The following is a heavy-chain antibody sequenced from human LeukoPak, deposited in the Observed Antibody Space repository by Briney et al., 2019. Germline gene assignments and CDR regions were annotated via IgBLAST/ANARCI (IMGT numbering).Heavy chain of an antibody. CDR1: GDITHY. CDR3: ARDIEIAVAGSP. Sequence: SETLSLTCTVSGDITHYWGWIRQPPGKGLEWIGEIYHSGSTNYNPSLKSRVTISVDKSKNQFSLKLSSVTAADTAVYYCARDIEIAVAGSPWGQGTLVTVSS. D-gene: IGHD6-19*01. J-gene: IGHJ5*02. V-gene: IGHV4-39*07. CDR2: IYHSGST.